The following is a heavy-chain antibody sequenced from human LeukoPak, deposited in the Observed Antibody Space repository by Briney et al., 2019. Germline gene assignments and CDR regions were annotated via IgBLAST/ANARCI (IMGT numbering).Heavy chain of an antibody. J-gene: IGHJ4*02. CDR2: IWYDGSNK. Sequence: PGGSLRLSCAASGFTVSGNYMSWVRQAPGKGLEWVAVIWYDGSNKYYADSVKGRFTISRDNSKNTLYLQMNSLRTEDTAVYYCARDQAYFDYWGQGTLVTVSS. CDR3: ARDQAYFDY. V-gene: IGHV3-33*08. CDR1: GFTVSGNY.